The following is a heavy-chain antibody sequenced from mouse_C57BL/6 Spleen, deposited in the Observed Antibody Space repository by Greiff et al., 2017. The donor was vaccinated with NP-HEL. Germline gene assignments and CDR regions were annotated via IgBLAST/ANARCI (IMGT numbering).Heavy chain of an antibody. J-gene: IGHJ1*03. CDR1: GYTFTSYW. Sequence: QVQLQQPGAELVRPGSSVKLSCKASGYTFTSYWMHWVKQRPIQGLEWIGNIDPSDSETHYNQKFKDKATLTVDKSSSTAYMQLSSLTSEDSAVYYCARRCSSPHWYFDVWGTGTTVTVSS. CDR3: ARRCSSPHWYFDV. V-gene: IGHV1-52*01. D-gene: IGHD1-1*01. CDR2: IDPSDSET.